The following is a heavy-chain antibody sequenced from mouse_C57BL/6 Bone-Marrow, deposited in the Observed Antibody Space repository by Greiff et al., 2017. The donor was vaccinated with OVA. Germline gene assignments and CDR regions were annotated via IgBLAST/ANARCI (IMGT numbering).Heavy chain of an antibody. Sequence: QVQLQQPGAELVMPGASVKLSCKASGYTFTSYWMHWVKQRPGQGLEWIGEIDPSDSYHNYNQKFKGKSTLTVDKSSSTAYMQLSSLTSEDSAVYYCARERFQYYFDYWGQGTTLTVSS. CDR3: ARERFQYYFDY. V-gene: IGHV1-69*01. J-gene: IGHJ2*01. CDR1: GYTFTSYW. CDR2: IDPSDSYH.